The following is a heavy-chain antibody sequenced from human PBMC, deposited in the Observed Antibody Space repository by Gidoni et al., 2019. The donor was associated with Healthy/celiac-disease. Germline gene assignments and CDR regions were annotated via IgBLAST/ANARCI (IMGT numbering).Heavy chain of an antibody. CDR3: AREGYCSSTSCQRESGYYYYGMDV. J-gene: IGHJ6*02. Sequence: QVQLVESGGGVVQPGRSLRLSCAASGFTFSSYAMHWVRPAPGKGLEWVAVISYDGSNKYYADSVKGRFTISRDNSKNTLYLQMNSLRAEDTAVYYCAREGYCSSTSCQRESGYYYYGMDVWGQGTTVTVSS. D-gene: IGHD2-2*01. CDR2: ISYDGSNK. CDR1: GFTFSSYA. V-gene: IGHV3-30*04.